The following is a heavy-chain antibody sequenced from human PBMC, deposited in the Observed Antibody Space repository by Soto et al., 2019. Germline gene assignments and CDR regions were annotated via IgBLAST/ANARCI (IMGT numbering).Heavy chain of an antibody. CDR3: ARGITMVRGRQVDSFDY. V-gene: IGHV1-2*04. J-gene: IGHJ4*02. CDR2: INPNSGGT. CDR1: GYTFTGYY. D-gene: IGHD3-10*01. Sequence: ASVKVSCKASGYTFTGYYMHWVRRAPGQGLEWMGWINPNSGGTNYAQKFQGWVTMTRDTSISTAYMELSRLRSDDTAVYYCARGITMVRGRQVDSFDYWGQGTLVTVSS.